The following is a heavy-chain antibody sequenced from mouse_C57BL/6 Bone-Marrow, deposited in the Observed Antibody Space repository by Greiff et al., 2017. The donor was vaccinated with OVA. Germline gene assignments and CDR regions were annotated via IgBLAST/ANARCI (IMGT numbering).Heavy chain of an antibody. CDR3: ARDSSGYVTFAY. J-gene: IGHJ3*01. D-gene: IGHD3-2*02. CDR2: IYPRSGNT. Sequence: VQLQQSGAELARPGASVKLSCKASGYTFTSYGISWVKQRTGQGLEWIGEIYPRSGNTYYNEKFKGKATLTADKSSSTAYMELRSLTSEDSAVYFCARDSSGYVTFAYWGQGTLVTVSA. V-gene: IGHV1-81*01. CDR1: GYTFTSYG.